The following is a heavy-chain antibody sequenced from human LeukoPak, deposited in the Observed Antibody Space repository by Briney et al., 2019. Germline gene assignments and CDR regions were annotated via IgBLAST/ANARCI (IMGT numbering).Heavy chain of an antibody. V-gene: IGHV4-30-2*03. D-gene: IGHD5-24*01. CDR2: IYYSGST. Sequence: SQTLSLTCAVSGGSISSGGYSWRWIRQPPGKGLEWIGYIYYSGSTYYNPSLKSRVSISIDTSNNQFSLKLSSVTAADTAVYYCASLLRDGYNFDYWGQGTLVTVSS. CDR3: ASLLRDGYNFDY. CDR1: GGSISSGGYS. J-gene: IGHJ4*02.